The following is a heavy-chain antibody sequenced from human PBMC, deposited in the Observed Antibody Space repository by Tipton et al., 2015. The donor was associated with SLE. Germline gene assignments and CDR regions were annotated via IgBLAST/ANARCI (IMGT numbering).Heavy chain of an antibody. CDR1: GGSISSRGYY. CDR3: ARNCGGDCFGAFDV. CDR2: LYYSGTT. Sequence: TLSLTCTVSGGSISSRGYYWSWIRQHPGKGLEWIGYLYYSGTTYYNPSLKSRLTISLDTSKNQFSLKLSSVTAADTAVYYCARNCGGDCFGAFDVWGQGTMVSVSP. D-gene: IGHD2-21*01. J-gene: IGHJ3*01. V-gene: IGHV4-31*03.